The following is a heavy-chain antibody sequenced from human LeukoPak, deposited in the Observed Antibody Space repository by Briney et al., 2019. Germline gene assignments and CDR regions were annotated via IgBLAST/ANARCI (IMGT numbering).Heavy chain of an antibody. CDR1: GYTFTGYY. CDR3: ARQRNYGYYYYGMDV. V-gene: IGHV1-2*02. D-gene: IGHD4-17*01. J-gene: IGHJ6*02. Sequence: ASVKVSCKASGYTFTGYYKHWVRQAPGQGLEWMGWINPNSGGTNYAQKFQGRVTMTRDTSISTAYMELSRLRSDDTAVYYCARQRNYGYYYYGMDVWGQGTTVTVSS. CDR2: INPNSGGT.